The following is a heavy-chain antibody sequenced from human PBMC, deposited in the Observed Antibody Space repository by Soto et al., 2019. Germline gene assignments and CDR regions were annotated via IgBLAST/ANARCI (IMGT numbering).Heavy chain of an antibody. V-gene: IGHV3-23*01. CDR1: GFTFSSYS. CDR2: ISGGGGNT. J-gene: IGHJ5*02. D-gene: IGHD6-19*01. Sequence: EVQLLESGGGLVQPGGSLRLSCAASGFTFSSYSMSWVRQTPGKGLEWVSGISGGGGNTYYADSVTGRFTISSDNSRNTPYMQMNSLRAADTAIYYCTKDRRAGGRFSGIAVAGIPSWGQRHLVAVSS. CDR3: TKDRRAGGRFSGIAVAGIPS.